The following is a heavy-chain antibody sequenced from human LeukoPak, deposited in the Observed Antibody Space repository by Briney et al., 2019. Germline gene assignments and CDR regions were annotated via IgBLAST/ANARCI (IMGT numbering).Heavy chain of an antibody. CDR2: INHSGST. CDR3: ARVYYQWLFHHYYYYYYMDV. V-gene: IGHV4-34*01. Sequence: SETLSLTCAVYGGSFSGYYWSWIRQPPGKGLEWIGEINHSGSTNYNPSLKSRVTISVDTSKNQFSLKLSSVTAVDTAVYYCARVYYQWLFHHYYYYYYMDVWGKGTTVTVSS. J-gene: IGHJ6*03. CDR1: GGSFSGYY. D-gene: IGHD3-22*01.